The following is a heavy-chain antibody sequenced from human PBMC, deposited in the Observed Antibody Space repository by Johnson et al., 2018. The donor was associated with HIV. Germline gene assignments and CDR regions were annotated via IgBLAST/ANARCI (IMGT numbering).Heavy chain of an antibody. Sequence: VYLVESGGGLVQPGGSLRLSCAASGFSVSSNYMTWVRQAPGKGLEWVSVLFSGGDTYYADSVRGRFTISRDNSKNTLYLQMNSLRAEDTAVYYCSRACRDGYTCDVFDVWGQGTRVTVSS. CDR3: SRACRDGYTCDVFDV. V-gene: IGHV3-66*01. J-gene: IGHJ3*01. D-gene: IGHD5-24*01. CDR1: GFSVSSNY. CDR2: LFSGGDT.